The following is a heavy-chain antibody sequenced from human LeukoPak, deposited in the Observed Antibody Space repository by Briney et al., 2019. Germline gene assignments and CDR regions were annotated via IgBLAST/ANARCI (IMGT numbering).Heavy chain of an antibody. CDR3: ARDRGSSRAYFDS. Sequence: PSETLSLTCTVSGGSINIGGFYWTWICQLPGTDLEWIGYVSYSGNTYYSPSLKSRVTIAIDSSKNQFSLRLSSVTAADTAVYYCARDRGSSRAYFDSWGQGSLVTVSS. CDR1: GGSINIGGFY. D-gene: IGHD6-6*01. CDR2: VSYSGNT. V-gene: IGHV4-31*03. J-gene: IGHJ4*02.